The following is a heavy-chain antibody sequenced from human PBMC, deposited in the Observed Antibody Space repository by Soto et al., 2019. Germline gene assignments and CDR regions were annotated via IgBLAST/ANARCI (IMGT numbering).Heavy chain of an antibody. CDR3: ARRRDRTSSWDFDF. V-gene: IGHV4-61*08. CDR2: IYDSGST. Sequence: SETLSLTCTVSGGSISSGGYHWSWFRQPPGKGLEWIGYIYDSGSTNYKPSLESRLTISVDTSKIQFSLILSSVTAADTAVYYCARRRDRTSSWDFDFWGQGTLVTVSS. CDR1: GGSISSGGYH. D-gene: IGHD6-13*01. J-gene: IGHJ4*02.